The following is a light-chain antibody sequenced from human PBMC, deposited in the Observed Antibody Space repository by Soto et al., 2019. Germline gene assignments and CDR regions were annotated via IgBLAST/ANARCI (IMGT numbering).Light chain of an antibody. Sequence: EIVMTQSPATLSVSPGERATLSCRASQSISSDVAWYQRKPGQAPRLLIYGASTTATGIPARFSGSGSGTEFTLTISSLQSEDFAVYNCQQYNKWPRTFGQGTK. J-gene: IGKJ2*01. CDR3: QQYNKWPRT. V-gene: IGKV3-15*01. CDR1: QSISSD. CDR2: GAS.